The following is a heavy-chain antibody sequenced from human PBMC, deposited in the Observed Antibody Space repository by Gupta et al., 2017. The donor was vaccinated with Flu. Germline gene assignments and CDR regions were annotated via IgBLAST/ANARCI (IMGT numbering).Heavy chain of an antibody. CDR3: ARDSRYYDFSGYYSFDY. CDR1: Y. Sequence: YIHWVRQAPGQGLEWMGWVNPNSGGTHYAQKFQGRVTMTRDTSISTAYMELSRLKSDDTAVYYCARDSRYYDFSGYYSFDYWGQGTLVTVSS. J-gene: IGHJ4*02. D-gene: IGHD3-22*01. V-gene: IGHV1-2*02. CDR2: VNPNSGGT.